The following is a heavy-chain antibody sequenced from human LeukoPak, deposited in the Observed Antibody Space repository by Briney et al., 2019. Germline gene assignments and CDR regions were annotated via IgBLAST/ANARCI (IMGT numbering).Heavy chain of an antibody. CDR3: ARGNSGIAAAAAPDY. D-gene: IGHD6-13*01. CDR1: GYTFTSND. CDR2: MNPNSGNT. Sequence: ASVKVSCKASGYTFTSNDINWVRQATGQGLEWMGWMNPNSGNTGYAQKFQGRVTITRNTSISTAYMELSSLRSEDTAVYYCARGNSGIAAAAAPDYWGQGTLVTVSS. V-gene: IGHV1-8*01. J-gene: IGHJ4*02.